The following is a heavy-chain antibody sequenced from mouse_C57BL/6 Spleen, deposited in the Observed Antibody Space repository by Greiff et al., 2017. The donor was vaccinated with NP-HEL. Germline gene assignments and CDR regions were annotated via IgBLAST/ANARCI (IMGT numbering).Heavy chain of an antibody. CDR2: ISSGSSTI. Sequence: EVKVVESGGGLVKPGGSLKLSCAASGFTFSDYGMHWVRQAPEKGLEWVAYISSGSSTIYYADPVKGRFTISRDNAKKTLFLQMASLRSEDTAMYYCARSRREYYAMDYWGQGTSVTVSS. J-gene: IGHJ4*01. CDR3: ARSRREYYAMDY. CDR1: GFTFSDYG. V-gene: IGHV5-17*01.